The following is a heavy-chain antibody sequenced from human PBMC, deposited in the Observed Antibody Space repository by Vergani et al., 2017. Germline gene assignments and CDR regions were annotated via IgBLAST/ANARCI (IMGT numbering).Heavy chain of an antibody. J-gene: IGHJ3*02. V-gene: IGHV3-23*01. CDR3: AKVGRSEVAGTFGAFDI. D-gene: IGHD6-19*01. CDR2: LSASDRRT. Sequence: EVQLLESGGDLVQPGGSLRLSCAASGFTFIMHAMSWVRQAPGKGLEWVSTLSASDRRTHYADSVKGRFTISSDISKNTLFLHMNSLRPEDTAVSYCAKVGRSEVAGTFGAFDIWGQGTMVTVSS. CDR1: GFTFIMHA.